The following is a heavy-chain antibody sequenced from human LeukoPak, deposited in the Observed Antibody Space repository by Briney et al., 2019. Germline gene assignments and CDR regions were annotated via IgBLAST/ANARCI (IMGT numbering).Heavy chain of an antibody. CDR3: ATVTTVTPNWFDP. J-gene: IGHJ5*02. V-gene: IGHV1-69-2*01. Sequence: ATVKISCKASGYTFTDYYMRWVQQAPGKGLEWMGRVDPEDGETIYAEKFQGRVTITADTSTDTAYMELSSLRSEDTAVYYCATVTTVTPNWFDPWGQGTLVTVSS. CDR1: GYTFTDYY. CDR2: VDPEDGET. D-gene: IGHD4-17*01.